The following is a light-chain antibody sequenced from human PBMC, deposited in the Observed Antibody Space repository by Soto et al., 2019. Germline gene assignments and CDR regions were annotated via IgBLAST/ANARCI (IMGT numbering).Light chain of an antibody. CDR1: QSVSRN. CDR3: QQYNKWHTIT. J-gene: IGKJ5*01. CDR2: DTS. Sequence: IVLTPSTATLSVSPGERATLSCRASQSVSRNLAWYQQKPAQAPRLLVFDTSTRATGVPARFSGSGSGTEFTLTISSLQSEDLAVYYCQQYNKWHTITFGQGTRLEI. V-gene: IGKV3-15*01.